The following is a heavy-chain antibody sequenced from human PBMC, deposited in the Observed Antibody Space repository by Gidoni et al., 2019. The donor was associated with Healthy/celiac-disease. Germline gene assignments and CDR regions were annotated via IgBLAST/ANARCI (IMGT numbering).Heavy chain of an antibody. J-gene: IGHJ4*02. CDR1: GFTVSSNY. V-gene: IGHV3-53*04. D-gene: IGHD3-10*01. Sequence: EVQLVESGGALVQHGGSLRLSCAASGFTVSSNYMSWVRQAPGKGLEWVSVIYSGGSEYYADSVKGGVTSSRNNSKNTLYLQMNSLVAEDTAVYYGAREGFSGDYWGQGTLVTVSS. CDR3: AREGFSGDY. CDR2: IYSGGSE.